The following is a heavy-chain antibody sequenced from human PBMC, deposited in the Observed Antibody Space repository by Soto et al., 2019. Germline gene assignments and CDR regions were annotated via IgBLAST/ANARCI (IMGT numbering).Heavy chain of an antibody. D-gene: IGHD4-17*01. CDR1: GGSISSGGYS. J-gene: IGHJ6*02. Sequence: QLQLQESGSGLVKPSQTRSLTCAVSGGSISSGGYSWSWIRQPPGKGLEWIGYIYHSGYTYYNPSLKSRVTISVDRSKNQFSLKLSSVTAADTAVYYCARAHYGDYGYGMDVWGQGTTVTVSS. V-gene: IGHV4-30-2*01. CDR2: IYHSGYT. CDR3: ARAHYGDYGYGMDV.